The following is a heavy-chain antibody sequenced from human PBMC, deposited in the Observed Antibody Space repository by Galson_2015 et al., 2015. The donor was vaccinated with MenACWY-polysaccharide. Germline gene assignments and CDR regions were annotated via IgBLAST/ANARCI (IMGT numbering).Heavy chain of an antibody. Sequence: ETLSLACSVSHSSINSGYYWGWVRQPPGKALEWVGSTFHSGSLYQNPSLRGRVTMSVDTSTNHFSLSLTSVPAADTAVYYCTSGQLRCYPFDYWGHGTLVTVAA. CDR1: HSSINSGYY. D-gene: IGHD1-1*01. CDR3: TSGQLRCYPFDY. J-gene: IGHJ4*01. V-gene: IGHV4-38-2*02. CDR2: TFHSGSL.